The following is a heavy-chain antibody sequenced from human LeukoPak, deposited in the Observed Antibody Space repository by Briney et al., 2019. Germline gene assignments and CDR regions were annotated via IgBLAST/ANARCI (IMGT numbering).Heavy chain of an antibody. CDR3: ARDADWSPFY. D-gene: IGHD3/OR15-3a*01. Sequence: GRSLRLSCAASGFTFSSYSLHWVRQAPGKGLEWVAHVASGGSYKWYADSVRGRFTISRDNSKNTLFLQMNSLGAEDTGVYYCARDADWSPFYWGQGTLVTVSS. V-gene: IGHV3-30*04. CDR2: VASGGSYK. J-gene: IGHJ4*02. CDR1: GFTFSSYS.